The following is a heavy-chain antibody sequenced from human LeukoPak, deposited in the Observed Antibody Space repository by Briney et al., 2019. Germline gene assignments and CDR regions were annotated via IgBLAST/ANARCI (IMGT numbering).Heavy chain of an antibody. CDR1: GFTFSNYA. CDR2: ISGSATTT. J-gene: IGHJ4*02. D-gene: IGHD3-10*01. Sequence: GGSLRLSCTTSGFTFSNYAMSWVRQAPGKGLEWVSSISGSATTTYYADSVKGRFAISRDNSKNTLYLQMTSLRAEDTAVYYCAKDQRFGDLDDYRGQGTLVTVSS. CDR3: AKDQRFGDLDDY. V-gene: IGHV3-23*01.